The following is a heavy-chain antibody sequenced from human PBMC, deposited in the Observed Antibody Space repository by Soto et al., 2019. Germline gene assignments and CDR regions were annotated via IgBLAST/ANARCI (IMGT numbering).Heavy chain of an antibody. CDR1: GFTFSNVW. CDR3: ATDRYCSSTNCPGAFDI. CDR2: IKSKSHSGTT. V-gene: IGHV3-15*01. Sequence: GGSLRLSCAASGFTFSNVWMSWIRQAPGKGLEWVGRIKSKSHSGTTDYAAPVKGRFTVSRDDSKNTLYLQMNSLKTEDTAVYYCATDRYCSSTNCPGAFDIWGQGTMVTVSS. J-gene: IGHJ3*02. D-gene: IGHD2-2*01.